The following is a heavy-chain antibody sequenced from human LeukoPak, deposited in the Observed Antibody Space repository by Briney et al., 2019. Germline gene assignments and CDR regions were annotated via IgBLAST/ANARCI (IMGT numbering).Heavy chain of an antibody. J-gene: IGHJ4*02. V-gene: IGHV3-23*01. CDR1: GFTFSSSA. CDR2: ISGSGTST. CDR3: AKAPITMVRGVPIGWYFDY. Sequence: TGGSLRLSCAASGFTFSSSAMSWVRQAPGKGLEWVSAISGSGTSTYYADSVKGRSTISRDNSKNTLYMQMNSLRAEDTAVYYCAKAPITMVRGVPIGWYFDYWGQGTLVTVSS. D-gene: IGHD3-10*01.